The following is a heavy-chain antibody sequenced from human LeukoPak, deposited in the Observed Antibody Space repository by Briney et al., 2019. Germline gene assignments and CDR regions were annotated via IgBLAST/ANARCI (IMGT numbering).Heavy chain of an antibody. V-gene: IGHV4-39*07. D-gene: IGHD2-2*02. CDR1: GGSISSSSYY. CDR3: ARVAGYCSSTSCYTGFDY. Sequence: SETLSLTCTVSGGSISSSSYYWGWLRQPPGKGLEWIGSIYYSGSTYYNPSLKSRVTISVDTSKNQFSLKLSSVTAADTAVYYCARVAGYCSSTSCYTGFDYWGQGTLVTVSS. CDR2: IYYSGST. J-gene: IGHJ4*02.